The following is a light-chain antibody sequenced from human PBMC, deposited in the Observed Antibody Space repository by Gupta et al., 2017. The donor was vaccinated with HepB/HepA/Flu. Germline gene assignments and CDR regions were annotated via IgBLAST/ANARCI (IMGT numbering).Light chain of an antibody. CDR2: EVD. V-gene: IGLV2-18*02. J-gene: IGLJ1*01. CDR1: SSDIGSYTR. CDR3: SSYTTSNTYV. Sequence: QSALTQPPSVSGSPGQSVTISCTGTSSDIGSYTRVSWYQQSPGTAPKLIIYEVDNRPAGVPDRFSGSKSGNTASLTISGLQTEDEADYYCSSYTTSNTYVFGSGTKVTVL.